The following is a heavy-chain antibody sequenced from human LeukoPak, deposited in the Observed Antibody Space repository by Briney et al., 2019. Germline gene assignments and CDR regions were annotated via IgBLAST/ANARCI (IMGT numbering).Heavy chain of an antibody. CDR3: ARDNSGWSRDY. D-gene: IGHD6-19*01. Sequence: PGGSLRLSCAASGFTLRSYSMSWVRQAPGKGLEWVSSINWGSNHIYYADAVQGRFTIPRDNAKNSLYLQMNSLRVEDTAIYYCARDNSGWSRDYWGQGTLVTVSS. CDR2: INWGSNHI. CDR1: GFTLRSYS. V-gene: IGHV3-21*06. J-gene: IGHJ4*02.